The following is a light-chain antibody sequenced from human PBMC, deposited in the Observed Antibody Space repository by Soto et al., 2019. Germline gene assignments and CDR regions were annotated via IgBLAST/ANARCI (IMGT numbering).Light chain of an antibody. CDR3: QKYHSPPRT. V-gene: IGKV1-27*01. Sequence: DIQMTQSPPSLSASVGDRVTITCRASQGISNYLAWYQQKPGELPKLVIYAASILQTGVPSRFSGSGSGTDFSLTISSLQPEDVATYFCQKYHSPPRTFGQGTKVELK. CDR1: QGISNY. CDR2: AAS. J-gene: IGKJ1*01.